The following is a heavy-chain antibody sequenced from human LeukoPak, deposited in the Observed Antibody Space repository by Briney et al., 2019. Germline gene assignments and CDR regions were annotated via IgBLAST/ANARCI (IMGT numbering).Heavy chain of an antibody. Sequence: GSSVKVSCKASGVTFSSYAISWVRQAPGQGLEWMGGIIPIFGTANYAQKFQGRVTITADNSTSTAYMELSSLRSEDTAVYYCASSGVPAAYYYYGMDVWGKGTTVTVSS. CDR3: ASSGVPAAYYYYGMDV. V-gene: IGHV1-69*06. CDR1: GVTFSSYA. D-gene: IGHD2-2*01. CDR2: IIPIFGTA. J-gene: IGHJ6*04.